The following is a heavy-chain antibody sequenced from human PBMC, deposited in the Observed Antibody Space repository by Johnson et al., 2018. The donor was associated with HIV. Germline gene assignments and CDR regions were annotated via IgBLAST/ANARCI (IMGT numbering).Heavy chain of an antibody. J-gene: IGHJ3*02. CDR3: ARDLGPDGAFDI. D-gene: IGHD5-24*01. Sequence: QMQLVESGGGVVQPGRSLRLSCAASGFTFSSYGMHWVRQAPGKGLEWVAVRSVDGRNKYYADPVKGRFTISRDNSKKLLYLQMNGLGAEDTAVYYCARDLGPDGAFDIWGQGTMVTVSS. CDR1: GFTFSSYG. V-gene: IGHV3-30*03. CDR2: RSVDGRNK.